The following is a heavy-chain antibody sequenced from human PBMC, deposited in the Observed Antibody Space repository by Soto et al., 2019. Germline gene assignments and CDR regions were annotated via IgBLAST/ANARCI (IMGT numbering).Heavy chain of an antibody. V-gene: IGHV3-30*04. J-gene: IGHJ4*02. D-gene: IGHD3-9*01. CDR3: AREHVDGYYNVIGY. Sequence: QVQLVESGGGVVQPGRSLTLSCAASGFTFSTYSMHWVRQAPGKGLVWVAVLSYDVRNKFYADSVKGRFTISRDNAKNTLYLQMNSLRTEDTAVYYCAREHVDGYYNVIGYWGQGTLVTVSS. CDR1: GFTFSTYS. CDR2: LSYDVRNK.